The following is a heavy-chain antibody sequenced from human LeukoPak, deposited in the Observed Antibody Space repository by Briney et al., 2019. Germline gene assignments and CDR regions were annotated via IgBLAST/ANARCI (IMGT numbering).Heavy chain of an antibody. CDR3: ARQSGIADY. J-gene: IGHJ4*02. V-gene: IGHV4-61*02. Sequence: SSETLSLTCTVSGGSISSGSYYWSWIRQPAGKGLEWIGRIYTSGSTNYNPSLKSRVTISVDTSKNQFSLKLSSVTAADTAVYYCARQSGIADYWGQGTLVTVSS. CDR2: IYTSGST. D-gene: IGHD6-13*01. CDR1: GGSISSGSYY.